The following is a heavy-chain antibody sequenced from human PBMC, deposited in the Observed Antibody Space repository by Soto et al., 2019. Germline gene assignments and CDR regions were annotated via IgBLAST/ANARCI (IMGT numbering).Heavy chain of an antibody. D-gene: IGHD6-13*01. V-gene: IGHV3-23*01. CDR2: VSANAGNI. CDR3: TKGSIPAVGRVFFES. CDR1: GFFFNGFD. Sequence: EVQLLESGGGLVQPGGSLRLSCAASGFFFNGFDMSWVRQAPGMGLEWVSTVSANAGNINYAGSVRGRFSISRDSSKNSVDLQMNSLRVDDTAVYFCTKGSIPAVGRVFFESWGQGTLVTVSS. J-gene: IGHJ4*02.